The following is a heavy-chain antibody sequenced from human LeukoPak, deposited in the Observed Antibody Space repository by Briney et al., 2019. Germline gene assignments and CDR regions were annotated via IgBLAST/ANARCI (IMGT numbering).Heavy chain of an antibody. CDR1: GFTFSSYS. Sequence: GGSLRLSCAASGFTFSSYSMNWVRQAPGKGLEWVSSISSSSSYIYYADSVKGRFTISRDNAKNPLYLQMNSLRAEDTAVYYCARPQLGYCSSTSCYSPDYWGQGTLVTVSS. CDR2: ISSSSSYI. CDR3: ARPQLGYCSSTSCYSPDY. V-gene: IGHV3-21*01. D-gene: IGHD2-2*01. J-gene: IGHJ4*02.